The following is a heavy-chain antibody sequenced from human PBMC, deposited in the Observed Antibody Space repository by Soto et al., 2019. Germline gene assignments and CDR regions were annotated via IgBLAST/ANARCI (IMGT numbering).Heavy chain of an antibody. CDR2: ISAYNGNA. J-gene: IGHJ4*02. CDR1: GYTFTSYG. D-gene: IGHD3-10*01. Sequence: GASVKVSCKASGYTFTSYGITWVRQAPGQGLEWMGWISAYNGNANYAQKLQGRVTMTTDTSTSTAYMELSSLRSEDTAVYYCARWSGVINDYWGQGTLVTVSS. V-gene: IGHV1-18*01. CDR3: ARWSGVINDY.